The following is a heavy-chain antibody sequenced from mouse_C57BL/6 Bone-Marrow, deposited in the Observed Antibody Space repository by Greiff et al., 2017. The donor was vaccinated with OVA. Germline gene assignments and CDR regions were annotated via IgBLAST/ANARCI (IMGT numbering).Heavy chain of an antibody. J-gene: IGHJ2*01. CDR1: GFTFSDYY. V-gene: IGHV5-16*01. D-gene: IGHD3-2*02. Sequence: EVQGVESAGGLVQPGSSMKLSCTASGFTFSDYYMAWVRQVPEKGLEWVANINYDGSSTYYLDSLKSRFIISRDNAKNILYLQMSSLKSEDTATYYCARDSSGYDYFDYWGQGTTLTVAS. CDR2: INYDGSST. CDR3: ARDSSGYDYFDY.